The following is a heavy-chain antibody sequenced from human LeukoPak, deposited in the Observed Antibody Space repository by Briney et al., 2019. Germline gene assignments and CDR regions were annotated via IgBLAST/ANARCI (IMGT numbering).Heavy chain of an antibody. CDR1: GYTFTGYY. J-gene: IGHJ6*03. Sequence: ASVKVSCKASGYTFTGYYMHWVRQAPGQVLEWMGWINPNSGGTNYAQKFQGRVTMTRDTSISTAYMELSRLGSDDTAVYYCARDVRENYYYYMDVWGKGTTVTISS. V-gene: IGHV1-2*02. CDR3: ARDVRENYYYYMDV. CDR2: INPNSGGT. D-gene: IGHD1-26*01.